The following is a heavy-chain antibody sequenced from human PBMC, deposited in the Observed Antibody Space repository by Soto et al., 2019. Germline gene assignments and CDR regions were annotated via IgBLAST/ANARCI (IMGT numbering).Heavy chain of an antibody. V-gene: IGHV1-18*01. Sequence: ASVKVSCKASGYTFTSYGISWVRQAPGQGLEWMGWISAFNGNTKYAQQFQGRVTMTTDTSTSTAYMELRSLESDDTAVYYCARISQSDFWSGYYSFFDYWGQGTLVTVSS. CDR1: GYTFTSYG. CDR2: ISAFNGNT. D-gene: IGHD3-3*01. J-gene: IGHJ4*02. CDR3: ARISQSDFWSGYYSFFDY.